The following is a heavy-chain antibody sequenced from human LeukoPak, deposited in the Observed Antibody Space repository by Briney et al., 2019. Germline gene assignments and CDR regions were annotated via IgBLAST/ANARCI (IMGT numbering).Heavy chain of an antibody. Sequence: AETLSLTCTVSGGSISSYYWSWLRQPPGKGLEGIGYIYYSGSTNYNPSLTSRVTISVDTSKNQFSLKLSSVTAADTAVYYCAGSRDGYNYVWGQGTLVTVSS. J-gene: IGHJ4*02. CDR3: AGSRDGYNYV. V-gene: IGHV4-59*01. CDR1: GGSISSYY. D-gene: IGHD5-24*01. CDR2: IYYSGST.